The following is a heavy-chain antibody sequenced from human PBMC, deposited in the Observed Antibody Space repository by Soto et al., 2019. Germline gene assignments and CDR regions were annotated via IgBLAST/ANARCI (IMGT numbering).Heavy chain of an antibody. Sequence: PGGSLRLSCAASGFTFSSYGMHWVRQAPGKGLEWVAVISYDGSNKYYADSVKGRFTISRDNSKNTLYLQMNSLRAEDTAVYYCAKEGVQTGSSGYYYFLDYWGQGTLVTV. V-gene: IGHV3-30*18. CDR3: AKEGVQTGSSGYYYFLDY. D-gene: IGHD3-22*01. CDR1: GFTFSSYG. J-gene: IGHJ4*02. CDR2: ISYDGSNK.